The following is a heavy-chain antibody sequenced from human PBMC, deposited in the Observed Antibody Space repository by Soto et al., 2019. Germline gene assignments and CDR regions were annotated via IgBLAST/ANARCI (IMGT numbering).Heavy chain of an antibody. CDR3: ARHIKCEGWIDH. V-gene: IGHV4-30-4*01. J-gene: IGHJ5*02. D-gene: IGHD2-21*01. CDR1: GGSINSGDYN. CDR2: IYYSGST. Sequence: SETLSLTCTVSGGSINSGDYNWSWLRQPPGKGLEWIGDIYYSGSTHYNPSLKSRVTISVDMSKNQFSLKLSSVTAADTAVYFCARHIKCEGWIDHWGQVALVTLSS.